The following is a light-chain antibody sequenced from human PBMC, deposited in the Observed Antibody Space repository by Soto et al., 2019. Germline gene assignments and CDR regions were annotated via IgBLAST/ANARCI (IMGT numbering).Light chain of an antibody. CDR1: QRIRTY. V-gene: IGKV1-39*01. Sequence: DIQMTQSPSSLSSSVGDRVIITCLASQRIRTYLNWYQQKPGEAPKLLIYVTSSLQSGVPPRFSGSGSGTDFTLTINGLQAEDFATYYCQQTYSSPRTFGQGTKVDIK. CDR2: VTS. J-gene: IGKJ1*01. CDR3: QQTYSSPRT.